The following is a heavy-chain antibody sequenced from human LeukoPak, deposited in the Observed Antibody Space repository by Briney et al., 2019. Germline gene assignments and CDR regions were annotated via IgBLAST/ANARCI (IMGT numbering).Heavy chain of an antibody. V-gene: IGHV4-34*01. J-gene: IGHJ5*02. CDR3: ARGGNYWPQWWFDP. CDR1: GGSFSSYY. CDR2: INHSGST. Sequence: SETLSLTCAVYGGSFSSYYLSWIRQSPGKGLEWIGEINHSGSTNYNPSLKNRVTISVDTSKNQFSLELNSVTPADTAVYYCARGGNYWPQWWFDPWGRGTLVSVSS. D-gene: IGHD1-26*01.